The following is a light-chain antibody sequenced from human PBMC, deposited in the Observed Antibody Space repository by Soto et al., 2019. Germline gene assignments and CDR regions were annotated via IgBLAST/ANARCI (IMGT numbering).Light chain of an antibody. Sequence: EIVLTQSPGTLSLSPGERATLSCRASQTFSNSFLSWFQQIPGQAPRLLIYGASMRATGIPDRFSGSGSGTDFTLTISRLEPEDFATYFCLQHHDYPWTFGQGTKVDIK. CDR1: QTFSNSF. J-gene: IGKJ1*01. V-gene: IGKV3-20*01. CDR3: LQHHDYPWT. CDR2: GAS.